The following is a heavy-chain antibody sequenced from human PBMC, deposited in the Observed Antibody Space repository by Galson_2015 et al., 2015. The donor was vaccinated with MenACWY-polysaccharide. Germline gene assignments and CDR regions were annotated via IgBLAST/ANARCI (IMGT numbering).Heavy chain of an antibody. D-gene: IGHD5-18*01. Sequence: SVKVSCKASGYTFTNYDINWVRQATGQGLEWMGWMNPNGGNTGYAQKFQGRVTMTSNSAMTTAYMELRSLRPEDTAVYYCARIIARKYTFADSWGQGTLVTVSS. CDR3: ARIIARKYTFADS. V-gene: IGHV1-8*01. CDR2: MNPNGGNT. J-gene: IGHJ4*02. CDR1: GYTFTNYD.